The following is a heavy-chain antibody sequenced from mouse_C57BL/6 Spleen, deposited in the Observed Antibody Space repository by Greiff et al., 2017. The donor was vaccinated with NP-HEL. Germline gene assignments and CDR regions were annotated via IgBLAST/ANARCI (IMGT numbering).Heavy chain of an antibody. CDR2: ISSGGDYI. Sequence: EVKLEESGEGLVKPGGSLKLSCAASGFTFSSYAMSWVRQTPEKRLEWVAYISSGGDYIYYADTVKGRFTISRDNARNTLYLQMSSLKSEDTAMYYCTRDGVTGWYFDGWGTGTTVTVSS. D-gene: IGHD2-2*01. CDR1: GFTFSSYA. J-gene: IGHJ1*03. V-gene: IGHV5-9-1*02. CDR3: TRDGVTGWYFDG.